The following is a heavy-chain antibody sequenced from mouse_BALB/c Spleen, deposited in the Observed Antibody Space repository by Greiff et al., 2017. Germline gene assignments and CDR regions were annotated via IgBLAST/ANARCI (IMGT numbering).Heavy chain of an antibody. CDR1: GFAFSSYD. CDR2: ISSGGGST. CDR3: ARHDPYAMDY. V-gene: IGHV5-12-1*01. Sequence: EVKLQESGGGLVKPGGSLKLSCAASGFAFSSYDMSWVRQTPAKRLEWVAYISSGGGSTYYPDTVKGRFTISRDNAKNTLYLQMSSLKSEDTAMYYCARHDPYAMDYWGQGTSVTVSS. J-gene: IGHJ4*01.